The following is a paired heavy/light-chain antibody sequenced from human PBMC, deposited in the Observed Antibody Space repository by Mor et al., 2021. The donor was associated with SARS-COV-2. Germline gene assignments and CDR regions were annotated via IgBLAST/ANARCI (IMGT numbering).Light chain of an antibody. CDR3: QQYYSAPIT. V-gene: IGKV4-1*01. J-gene: IGKJ5*01. CDR2: WAS. Sequence: DIVMTQSPDSLAVSLGERATINCKSSQSVLNSSNNKKYLGWYQQKPGQPPKLLIYWASTRESGVPDRFSGSGSGTDFTLTISSLQAEDVAVYYCQQYYSAPITFGQGTRLEIK. CDR1: QSVLNSSNNKKY.
Heavy chain of an antibody. Sequence: QVQLVQSGAEVEKPGASVKVSCKGSGYTFADYSLHWVRKAPGQGLEWMGWINPNGGGANYAQKFRGRVTMTRDTSIGTAYMELIRLTSDDTAVYYCAASRSGWIFDYWGQGILVTVSS. CDR3: AASRSGWIFDY. D-gene: IGHD6-19*01. CDR2: INPNGGGA. CDR1: GYTFADYS. V-gene: IGHV1-2*02. J-gene: IGHJ4*02.